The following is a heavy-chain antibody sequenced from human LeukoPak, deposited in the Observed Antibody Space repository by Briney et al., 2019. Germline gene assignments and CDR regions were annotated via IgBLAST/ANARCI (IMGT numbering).Heavy chain of an antibody. J-gene: IGHJ6*03. CDR2: IYTSGST. V-gene: IGHV4-4*08. D-gene: IGHD6-13*01. Sequence: PSETLSLTCTVSGGSISSYYWSWIRQPPGKGLEWIGYIYTSGSTNYNPSLKSRVTMSVDTSKNQFSLKLSSVTAADTAVYYCARGASSSWYGNNHYYYYYMDVWGKGTTVTVSS. CDR3: ARGASSSWYGNNHYYYYYMDV. CDR1: GGSISSYY.